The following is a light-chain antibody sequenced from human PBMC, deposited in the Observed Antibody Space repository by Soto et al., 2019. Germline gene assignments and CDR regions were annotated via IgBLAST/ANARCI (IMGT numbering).Light chain of an antibody. V-gene: IGKV3-20*01. CDR2: GAS. CDR3: QQYHTWPIT. CDR1: QSVSNNY. J-gene: IGKJ4*01. Sequence: EIVLTPSPRSLSLSPGERATLSCRASQSVSNNYLAWYQQKPGQAPRLLIYGASNRATGIPDRFSGSGSGTDFTLTISSLQSEDCAIYYCQQYHTWPITFGGGTKVDIK.